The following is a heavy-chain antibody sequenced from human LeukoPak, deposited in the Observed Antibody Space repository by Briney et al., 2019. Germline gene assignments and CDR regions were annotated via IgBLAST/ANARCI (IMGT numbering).Heavy chain of an antibody. Sequence: GGSLRLSCAASGFTFSSYGMHWVRQAPGKGLEWVAVISYDGSNKYYADSVKGRFTISRDNSKNTLYLQMNSLRAEDTAVYYCARDRRYGDSLWYFDLWGRGTLVTVSS. CDR2: ISYDGSNK. CDR1: GFTFSSYG. D-gene: IGHD4-17*01. CDR3: ARDRRYGDSLWYFDL. J-gene: IGHJ2*01. V-gene: IGHV3-30*03.